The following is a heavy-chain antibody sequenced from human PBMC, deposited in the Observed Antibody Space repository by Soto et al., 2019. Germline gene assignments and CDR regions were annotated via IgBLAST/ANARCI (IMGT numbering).Heavy chain of an antibody. Sequence: VQLVQSGAEVRKPGSSVKVSCQVSGVTFSTSTITWVRQAPEQGLEWMGSIIPILGTAKSTQKFQGRVTITADESASVAYMELSSLTSEDTAVYYCARAGFVSGWNEFSGMDVWGQGTTVTFSS. CDR3: ARAGFVSGWNEFSGMDV. V-gene: IGHV1-69*11. J-gene: IGHJ6*02. CDR1: GVTFSTST. CDR2: IIPILGTA. D-gene: IGHD6-19*01.